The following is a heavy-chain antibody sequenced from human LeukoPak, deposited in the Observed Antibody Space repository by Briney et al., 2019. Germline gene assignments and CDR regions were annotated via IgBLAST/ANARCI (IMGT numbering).Heavy chain of an antibody. Sequence: ASVKVSCKASGYTFTSYGISWVRQAPGQGLEWMGWISAYNGNTNYAQKLQGRVTMTTDTSTSTAYMELRSLRSDDTAVYYCARAQDGYSYGYFDYWGQGTLVTVSS. D-gene: IGHD5-18*01. CDR3: ARAQDGYSYGYFDY. V-gene: IGHV1-18*01. J-gene: IGHJ4*02. CDR2: ISAYNGNT. CDR1: GYTFTSYG.